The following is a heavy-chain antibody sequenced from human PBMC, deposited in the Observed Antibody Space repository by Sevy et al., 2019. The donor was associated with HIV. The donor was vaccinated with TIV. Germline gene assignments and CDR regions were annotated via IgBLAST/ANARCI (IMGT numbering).Heavy chain of an antibody. J-gene: IGHJ4*02. Sequence: GESLKISCAASGFTVSSNYMSWVRQAPGKGLEWVSVIYSGGSTYYADSVKGRFTISRDNSKNTLYLQMNSLRAEDTAVYYCAREEDYYGSGSYLVYWGQGTLVTVSS. CDR3: AREEDYYGSGSYLVY. CDR2: IYSGGST. CDR1: GFTVSSNY. D-gene: IGHD3-10*01. V-gene: IGHV3-53*01.